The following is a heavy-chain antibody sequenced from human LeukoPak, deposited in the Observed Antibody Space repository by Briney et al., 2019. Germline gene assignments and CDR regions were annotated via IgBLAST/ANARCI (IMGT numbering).Heavy chain of an antibody. V-gene: IGHV4-59*01. J-gene: IGHJ4*02. CDR3: ARLLTEDEMYYFDY. CDR2: IYYSGST. Sequence: SETLSLTCTVSGGSISSYYWSGIRQPPGKGLKWIGYIYYSGSTNYNPSLKSRVTISVDTSKNQFSLKLSSVTAEDTAVYYCARLLTEDEMYYFDYWGQGTLVTVSS. CDR1: GGSISSYY. D-gene: IGHD2-15*01.